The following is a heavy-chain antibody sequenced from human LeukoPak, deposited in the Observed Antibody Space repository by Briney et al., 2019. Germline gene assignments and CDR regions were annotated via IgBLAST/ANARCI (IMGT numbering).Heavy chain of an antibody. D-gene: IGHD1-14*01. CDR3: AKVSGINHYHWIDP. CDR1: EFTFSNYA. CDR2: ISGGGGST. J-gene: IGHJ5*02. Sequence: PGGSLRLSCAASEFTFSNYAMNWVRQAPGKGLEWVSGISGGGGSTYYADSVKGRFTISRDNSKNTLYLQMDSLRAEDTAIYYCAKVSGINHYHWIDPWGQGTLVTVSS. V-gene: IGHV3-23*01.